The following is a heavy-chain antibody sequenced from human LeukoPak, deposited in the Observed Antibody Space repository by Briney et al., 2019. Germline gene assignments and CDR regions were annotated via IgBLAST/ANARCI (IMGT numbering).Heavy chain of an antibody. J-gene: IGHJ4*02. CDR2: INQDGSEK. Sequence: PGGSLRLSCAASGFKFSSYWMNWVRQAPGKRLEPVANINQDGSEKYYVDSVKGRFTISRDNAKNSLYLQMSSLRAEDTAVYYCTRGGYSDYWGQGTLVTVSS. V-gene: IGHV3-7*01. CDR3: TRGGYSDY. CDR1: GFKFSSYW.